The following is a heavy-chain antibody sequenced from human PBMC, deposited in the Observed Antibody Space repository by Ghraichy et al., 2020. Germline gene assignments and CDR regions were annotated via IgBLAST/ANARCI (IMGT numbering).Heavy chain of an antibody. CDR1: GGSISSSSYY. V-gene: IGHV4-39*01. D-gene: IGHD3-10*01. J-gene: IGHJ4*02. Sequence: GSLRLSCTVSGGSISSSSYYWGWIRQPPGKGLEWIGSIYYSGSTYYNPSLKSRVTISVDTSKNQFSLKLSSVTAADTAVYYCATPMVRGVYHFDYWGQGTLVTVSS. CDR3: ATPMVRGVYHFDY. CDR2: IYYSGST.